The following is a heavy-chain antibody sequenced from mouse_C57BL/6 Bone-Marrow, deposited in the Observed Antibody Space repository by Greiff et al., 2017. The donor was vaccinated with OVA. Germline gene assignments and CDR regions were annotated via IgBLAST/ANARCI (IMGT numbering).Heavy chain of an antibody. CDR2: IDPSDSYT. J-gene: IGHJ4*01. Sequence: VQLQQSGAELVKPGASVKLSCKASGYTFTSYWMQWVKQRPGQGLEWIGEIDPSDSYTNYNQKFKGKATLTVDTSSSTAYMQLSSLTSEDSAVYYCARIDYALYYYAMDYWGQGTSVTVSS. D-gene: IGHD2-4*01. CDR1: GYTFTSYW. CDR3: ARIDYALYYYAMDY. V-gene: IGHV1-50*01.